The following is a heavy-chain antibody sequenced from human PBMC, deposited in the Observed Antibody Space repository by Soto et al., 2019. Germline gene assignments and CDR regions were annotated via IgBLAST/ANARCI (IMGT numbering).Heavy chain of an antibody. CDR2: VYYGGST. D-gene: IGHD3-9*01. CDR3: AHSRTYFDWFQMFRTKNYMDV. CDR1: GGSISSSSYY. V-gene: IGHV4-39*06. J-gene: IGHJ6*03. Sequence: SETLSLTCTVSGGSISSSSYYWGWIRQPPGKGLEWIGNVYYGGSTYYSPSLKSRLTITKDTSKNQVVLTMTNMDPVDTATYYCAHSRTYFDWFQMFRTKNYMDVWGKGTTVTVSS.